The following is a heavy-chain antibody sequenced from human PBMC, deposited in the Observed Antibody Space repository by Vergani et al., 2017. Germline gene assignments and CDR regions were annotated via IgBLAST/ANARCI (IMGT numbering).Heavy chain of an antibody. CDR3: ARDRDTAMVHDY. CDR2: ISYDGTQK. V-gene: IGHV3-30*03. Sequence: QVHLVESGGGVVQPGRSLRLSCVVSGFTSSYYGMHWVRQAPGKGLEWVAVISYDGTQKYYADSVKGRFTISRDNSKSTLYLQMNSLRTEDTAVYYCARDRDTAMVHDYWGQGTLVTVSS. J-gene: IGHJ4*02. D-gene: IGHD5-18*01. CDR1: GFTSSYYG.